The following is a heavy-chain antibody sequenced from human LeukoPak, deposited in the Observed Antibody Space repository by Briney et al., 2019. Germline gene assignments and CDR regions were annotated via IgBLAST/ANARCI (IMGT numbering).Heavy chain of an antibody. D-gene: IGHD5-18*01. Sequence: PGRSLRLSCAASGFTFSNYGMHWVRQAPGKGLEWVGRIRSKANSYATAYAASVKGRFTISRDDSKNTAYLQMNSLKTEDTAVYYCTSGDTAMAIDDAFDIWGQGTMVTVSS. J-gene: IGHJ3*02. CDR3: TSGDTAMAIDDAFDI. V-gene: IGHV3-73*01. CDR2: IRSKANSYAT. CDR1: GFTFSNYG.